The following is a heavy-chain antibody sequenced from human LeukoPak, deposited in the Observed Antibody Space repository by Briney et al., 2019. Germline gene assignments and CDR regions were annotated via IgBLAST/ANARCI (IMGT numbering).Heavy chain of an antibody. CDR2: ISGSGGST. D-gene: IGHD3-10*01. J-gene: IGHJ6*02. Sequence: GGSLRLSCAASGFTFSSYAMSWVRQAPGKGLEWVSAISGSGGSTYYADSVKGRFTISRDNSKNTLYLQMNSLRAEDTAVYYCAKDYYGSGSYPPVSYYYYGMDVWGQGTTVTVSS. V-gene: IGHV3-23*01. CDR3: AKDYYGSGSYPPVSYYYYGMDV. CDR1: GFTFSSYA.